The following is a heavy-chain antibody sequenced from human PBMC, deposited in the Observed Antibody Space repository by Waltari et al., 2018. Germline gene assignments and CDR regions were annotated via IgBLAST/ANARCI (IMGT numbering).Heavy chain of an antibody. CDR3: ARVAGYGMDV. CDR1: GGTLSRYA. CDR2: NIPIFGTA. Sequence: QVQLVQSGAAVKKPGTSVKVSCKASGGTLSRYAISWLRQAPGQGLEWMGGNIPIFGTANYAQKFQGRVTITADESTSTAYMELSSLRSEDTAVYYCARVAGYGMDVWGQGTTVTVSS. V-gene: IGHV1-69*12. J-gene: IGHJ6*02.